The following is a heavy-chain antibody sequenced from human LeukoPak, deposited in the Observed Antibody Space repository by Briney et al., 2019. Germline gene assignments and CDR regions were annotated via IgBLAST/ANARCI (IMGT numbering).Heavy chain of an antibody. CDR2: IYTSGST. V-gene: IGHV4-61*02. Sequence: SETLSLTCTVPGGSISSGSYYWSWIRQPAGKGLEWIGRIYTSGSTNYNPSLKSRVTISVDTSKNQFSLKLSSVTAADTAVYYCARVAAVAGTGNWFDPWGQGTLVTVSS. J-gene: IGHJ5*02. CDR1: GGSISSGSYY. CDR3: ARVAAVAGTGNWFDP. D-gene: IGHD6-19*01.